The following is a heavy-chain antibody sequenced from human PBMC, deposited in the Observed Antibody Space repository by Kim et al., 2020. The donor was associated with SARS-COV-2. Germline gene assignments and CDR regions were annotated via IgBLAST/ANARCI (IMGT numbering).Heavy chain of an antibody. CDR3: ARDKLEGMDV. Sequence: SETLSLTCTVSGGSISSYYWSWTRQPPGQGLEWIGYIYYSGSTNYNPSLKSRVTISVDTSKNQFSLKLSSVTAADTAVYYCARDKLEGMDVWGQGTTVTVSS. J-gene: IGHJ6*02. V-gene: IGHV4-59*01. CDR2: IYYSGST. CDR1: GGSISSYY.